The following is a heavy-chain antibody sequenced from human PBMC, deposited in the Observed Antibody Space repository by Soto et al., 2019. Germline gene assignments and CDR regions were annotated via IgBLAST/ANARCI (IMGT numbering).Heavy chain of an antibody. CDR2: IIPIFGTA. D-gene: IGHD6-13*01. Sequence: GASVKVSCKASGGTFSSYAISWVRQAPGQGLEWMGGIIPIFGTANYAQKFQGRVTITADESTSTAYMELSSLRSEDTAVYYCARVYLYSSSGDSYYYYYGMDVWGQGTMVTVSS. J-gene: IGHJ6*02. V-gene: IGHV1-69*13. CDR1: GGTFSSYA. CDR3: ARVYLYSSSGDSYYYYYGMDV.